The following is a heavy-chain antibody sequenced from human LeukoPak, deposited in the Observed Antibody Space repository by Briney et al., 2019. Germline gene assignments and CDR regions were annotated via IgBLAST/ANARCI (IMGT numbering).Heavy chain of an antibody. V-gene: IGHV4-39*01. J-gene: IGHJ4*02. CDR1: GGSISSSVYY. CDR3: ARPGSTSGWYYFDF. CDR2: IFYSGST. Sequence: SSETLSLTCTVSGGSISSSVYYWGWIRQPPGKGLEYIGSIFYSGSTYYNPSLKSRVTISVDTSRNQFSLQLSSVTAADTAVYYCARPGSTSGWYYFDFWSQGTLVTVSS. D-gene: IGHD6-19*01.